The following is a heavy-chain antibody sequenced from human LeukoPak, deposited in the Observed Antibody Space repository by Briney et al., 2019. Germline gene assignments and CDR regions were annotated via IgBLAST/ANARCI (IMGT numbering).Heavy chain of an antibody. J-gene: IGHJ3*02. CDR2: INNDGSST. CDR3: AIIPKLRRDAFDI. V-gene: IGHV3-74*01. Sequence: GGSLRLSCGASGFTFSSYWMHWVRQAPGKGLVWVSRINNDGSSTSYADSVQGRFTISRDNAKNTLYLQMNSLRAEDTAVYYCAIIPKLRRDAFDIWGQGTMVTVSS. D-gene: IGHD3-10*01. CDR1: GFTFSSYW.